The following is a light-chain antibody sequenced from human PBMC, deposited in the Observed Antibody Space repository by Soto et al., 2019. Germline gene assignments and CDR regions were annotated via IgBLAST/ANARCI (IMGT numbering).Light chain of an antibody. CDR1: QSVSSNF. J-gene: IGKJ5*01. CDR2: GAS. Sequence: EIVLTQSPGTLSLSRGAIVTLSCRASQSVSSNFLAWYQQKPGQAPRXIIYGASNRAAGIPDRFSGSGSGTDCTLTISRLEPEDVAVYYCQQYGSSPYTLGQGTRLEI. V-gene: IGKV3-20*01. CDR3: QQYGSSPYT.